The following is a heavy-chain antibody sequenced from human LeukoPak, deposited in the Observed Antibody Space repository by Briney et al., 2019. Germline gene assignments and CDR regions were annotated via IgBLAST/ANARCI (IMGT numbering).Heavy chain of an antibody. CDR2: ISAYKGDT. J-gene: IGHJ2*01. Sequence: GASVEVSCKASGYTFTSYGISWVRQAPGQGLEWMGWISAYKGDTNYAQNLQGRVAMTTDTSTSTAYMELRSLRSDDTAVYYCARSTRDYSGWYFDLWGRGTLVTVSS. CDR3: ARSTRDYSGWYFDL. V-gene: IGHV1-18*01. CDR1: GYTFTSYG. D-gene: IGHD2-15*01.